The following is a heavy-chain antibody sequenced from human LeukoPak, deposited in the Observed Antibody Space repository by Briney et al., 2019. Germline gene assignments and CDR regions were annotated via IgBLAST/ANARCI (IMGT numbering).Heavy chain of an antibody. CDR1: GHTFTSYG. V-gene: IGHV1-18*01. CDR3: ARDAPYYDFWSGYYRRRDYFDY. CDR2: ISAYNGNT. Sequence: ASVKVSCKASGHTFTSYGISWVRQAPGQGLEWMGWISAYNGNTNYAQKLQGRVTMTTDTSTSTAYMELRSLRSDDTAVYYCARDAPYYDFWSGYYRRRDYFDYWGQGTLVTVSS. D-gene: IGHD3-3*01. J-gene: IGHJ4*02.